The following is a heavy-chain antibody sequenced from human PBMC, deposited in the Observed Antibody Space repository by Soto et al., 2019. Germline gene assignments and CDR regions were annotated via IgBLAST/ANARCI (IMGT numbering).Heavy chain of an antibody. CDR1: GDSISNLDYF. V-gene: IGHV4-30-4*01. CDR2: IYKSATT. Sequence: SETLSLTCSVSGDSISNLDYFWAWIRQPPGQALEYIGYIYKSATTYYNPSFESRVAISVATSKSQFSLNVTSVTAADTAVYFCARGRYCLTGRCFPNWFDSWGQGALVTVSS. J-gene: IGHJ5*01. CDR3: ARGRYCLTGRCFPNWFDS. D-gene: IGHD7-27*01.